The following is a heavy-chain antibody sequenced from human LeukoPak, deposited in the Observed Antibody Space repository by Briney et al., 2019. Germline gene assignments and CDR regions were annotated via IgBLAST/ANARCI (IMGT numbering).Heavy chain of an antibody. CDR3: ARGDTIFGVVIRDY. CDR2: IYYSGST. J-gene: IGHJ4*02. CDR1: GGSISSSSYY. V-gene: IGHV4-39*07. D-gene: IGHD3-3*01. Sequence: SETLSLTCTVSGGSISSSSYYWGWIRQPPGKGLEWIGSIYYSGSTYYNPSLKSRVTILVDTSKNQFSLKLSSVTAADTAVYYCARGDTIFGVVIRDYWGQGTLVTVSS.